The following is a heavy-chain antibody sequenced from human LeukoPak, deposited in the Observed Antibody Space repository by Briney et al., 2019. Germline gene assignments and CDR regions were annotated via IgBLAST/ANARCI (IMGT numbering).Heavy chain of an antibody. CDR1: GFTFSSYS. D-gene: IGHD2-2*01. Sequence: GGSLRLSCAASGFTFSSYSMNWVRQAPGKGLEWVSSISSSSSYIYYADSVKGRFTISRDNAKNSLYLQMNSLRAEDTAVYYCAREEDYCSSTSCLNWFDPRGQGTLVTVSS. CDR3: AREEDYCSSTSCLNWFDP. CDR2: ISSSSSYI. J-gene: IGHJ5*02. V-gene: IGHV3-21*01.